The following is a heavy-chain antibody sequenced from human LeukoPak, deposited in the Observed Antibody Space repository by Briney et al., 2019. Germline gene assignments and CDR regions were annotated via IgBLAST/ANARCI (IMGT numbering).Heavy chain of an antibody. Sequence: SQTLSLTCAISGDSFSSNSVTWNWIRQSPSRGLEWLGRTYYRSTWYNDYAVSVRGRITVNPDTSKNQFSLHLNSATPVDTAVYYCARRLTQYDCFDPWGQGILVTVSS. V-gene: IGHV6-1*01. CDR1: GDSFSSNSVT. D-gene: IGHD2-2*01. J-gene: IGHJ5*02. CDR2: TYYRSTWYN. CDR3: ARRLTQYDCFDP.